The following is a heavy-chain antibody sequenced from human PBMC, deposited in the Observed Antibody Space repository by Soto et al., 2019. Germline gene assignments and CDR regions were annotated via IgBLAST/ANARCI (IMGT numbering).Heavy chain of an antibody. Sequence: ASVKISCKASGYTFPSYGISWVRQAPGQGREWMGWISAYNGNTNYAQKLQGRVTMTTDTSTSTAYKELRSLRTDDTAVYYCAREGAIGGATSGSDYWGQGTLVTVSS. V-gene: IGHV1-18*01. J-gene: IGHJ4*02. D-gene: IGHD1-26*01. CDR3: AREGAIGGATSGSDY. CDR1: GYTFPSYG. CDR2: ISAYNGNT.